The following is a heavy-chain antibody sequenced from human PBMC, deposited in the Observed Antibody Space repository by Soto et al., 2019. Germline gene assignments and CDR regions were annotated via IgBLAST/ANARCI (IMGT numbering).Heavy chain of an antibody. CDR1: GYSFTSYW. J-gene: IGHJ6*02. CDR3: ARSYGSNRFEYYVMDV. CDR2: IYPGDSDT. Sequence: GESLKISCKGSGYSFTSYWIGWVRQMPGKGLEWMGIIYPGDSDTRYSPSFQGQVTISADKSISTAYLQWSSLKASDTAMYYCARSYGSNRFEYYVMDVWGQGTTVIVSS. D-gene: IGHD5-18*01. V-gene: IGHV5-51*01.